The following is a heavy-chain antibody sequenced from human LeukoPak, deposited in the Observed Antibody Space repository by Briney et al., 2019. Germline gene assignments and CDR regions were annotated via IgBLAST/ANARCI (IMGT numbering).Heavy chain of an antibody. V-gene: IGHV3-30*18. CDR3: AKVSEITMVRGVIITQRHYYYYGMDV. CDR1: GFTFSSYG. J-gene: IGHJ6*04. D-gene: IGHD3-10*01. CDR2: ISYDGSNK. Sequence: GGSLRLSCAASGFTFSSYGMHWVRQAPGKGLEWVAVISYDGSNKYYADSVKGRFTISRDNSKNTLYLQMHSLRAEDTAVYYCAKVSEITMVRGVIITQRHYYYYGMDVWGKGTTVTVSS.